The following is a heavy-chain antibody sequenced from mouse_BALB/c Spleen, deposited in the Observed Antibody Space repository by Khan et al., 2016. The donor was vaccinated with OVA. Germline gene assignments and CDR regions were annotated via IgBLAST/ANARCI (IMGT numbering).Heavy chain of an antibody. J-gene: IGHJ4*01. CDR2: ISYSGST. CDR3: ASDGSPYNYAMDY. V-gene: IGHV3-2*02. CDR1: GYSITSDYA. D-gene: IGHD2-3*01. Sequence: QLEESGPGLVKPSQSLSLTCTVTGYSITSDYAWNWIRQFPGNKLEWMGYISYSGSTNYNPALKSRIPITRDTSKNQFFLPLNSVTTEDTATYYCASDGSPYNYAMDYWGQGTSVTVSA.